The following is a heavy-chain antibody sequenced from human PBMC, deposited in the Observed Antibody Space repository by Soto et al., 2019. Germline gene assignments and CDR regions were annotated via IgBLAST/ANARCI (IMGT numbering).Heavy chain of an antibody. D-gene: IGHD6-6*01. CDR1: GYRVSTYG. Sequence: SCKASGYRVSTYGINWVRQAPGQGLEWMGWTSTNNGDTNYAQKFQGRVTLTTDTSTSTAYMELRSLISDDTAVYFCARERYVASRHSHFDSWGQGTQVTVSS. CDR3: ARERYVASRHSHFDS. J-gene: IGHJ4*02. V-gene: IGHV1-18*04. CDR2: TSTNNGDT.